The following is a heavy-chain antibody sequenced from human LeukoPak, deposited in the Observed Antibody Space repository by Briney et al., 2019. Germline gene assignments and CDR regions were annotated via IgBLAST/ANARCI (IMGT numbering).Heavy chain of an antibody. CDR2: INHSGST. D-gene: IGHD3-16*01. Sequence: SETLSLTCAVYGGSFSGYYWSWIRQPPGKGLEWIGEINHSGSTNYNPSLKSRVTISVDTSKNQFSLKLSSVTAADTAVYYCARRLDGGRPFDYWGQGTLVTVSS. CDR3: ARRLDGGRPFDY. J-gene: IGHJ4*02. V-gene: IGHV4-34*01. CDR1: GGSFSGYY.